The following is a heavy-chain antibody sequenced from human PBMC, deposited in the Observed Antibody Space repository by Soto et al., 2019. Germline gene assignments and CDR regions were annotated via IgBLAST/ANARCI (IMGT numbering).Heavy chain of an antibody. CDR1: GSTFSSYA. V-gene: IGHV3-30-3*01. CDR2: ISFDGSNK. Sequence: GGSLRLSCAASGSTFSSYAMHWVRQAPGKGLEWVAVISFDGSNKYYADSVKGRFTISRDNSKNTLYLQMNSLRAEDTAVYYCAKDPGYSGYDFWGQGTLVTVSS. D-gene: IGHD5-12*01. J-gene: IGHJ4*02. CDR3: AKDPGYSGYDF.